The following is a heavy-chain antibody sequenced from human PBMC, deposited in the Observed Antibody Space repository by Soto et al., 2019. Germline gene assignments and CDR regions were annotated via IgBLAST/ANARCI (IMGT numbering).Heavy chain of an antibody. V-gene: IGHV3-23*01. CDR1: GFTFSTYA. J-gene: IGHJ6*02. Sequence: EVQLLESGGGLEQPGGSLRLSCAASGFTFSTYAMSWVRQAPGKGLEWVSVISGTGGSTYYADSVKGRFTISRDNSKNTPPLQMNSLRAEDTAMYYCAKGVSGSFYFYYALDVWGQGTTVTVS. CDR2: ISGTGGST. CDR3: AKGVSGSFYFYYALDV. D-gene: IGHD3-16*02.